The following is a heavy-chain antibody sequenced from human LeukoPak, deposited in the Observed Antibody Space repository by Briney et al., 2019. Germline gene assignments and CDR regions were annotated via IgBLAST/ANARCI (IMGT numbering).Heavy chain of an antibody. CDR2: IYSSGGT. J-gene: IGHJ4*02. CDR3: ARDVVSGSFDY. D-gene: IGHD6-19*01. CDR1: GGSISSYH. Sequence: SETLSLTCTVSGGSISSYHWNWIRQPAGKGLEWIGRIYSSGGTNYNPSLKSRVTISVDRSKNQFSLKLSSVTAADTAVYYCARDVVSGSFDYWGRGTLVTVSS. V-gene: IGHV4-4*07.